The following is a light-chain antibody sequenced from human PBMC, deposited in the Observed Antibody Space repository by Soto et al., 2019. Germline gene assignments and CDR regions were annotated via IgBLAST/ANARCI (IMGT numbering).Light chain of an antibody. CDR3: QTWGV. J-gene: IGLJ2*01. CDR2: LNSDGSH. Sequence: QLVLTQSPSASASLGASVKLTCTLSSGHSSYAIAWHQQQPEKGPRYLMKLNSDGSHSKGDGIPDRFSGSSSGAERYLIISSLQSEDEADYYCQTWGVFGGGTKLTVL. V-gene: IGLV4-69*01. CDR1: SGHSSYA.